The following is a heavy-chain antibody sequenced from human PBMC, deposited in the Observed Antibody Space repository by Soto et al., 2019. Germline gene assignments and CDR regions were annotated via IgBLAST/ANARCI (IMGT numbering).Heavy chain of an antibody. CDR3: GGPGYSSQDY. D-gene: IGHD5-18*01. Sequence: GGSLRLSCAATGFDFSTFPLSWVRQPPGKGLEWLSAISATGGDTDYADSVKGRFTISRDNSRNTLYLQLSSLRADDTAVYYCGGPGYSSQDYWGQGTLVTVSS. CDR1: GFDFSTFP. CDR2: ISATGGDT. V-gene: IGHV3-23*01. J-gene: IGHJ4*02.